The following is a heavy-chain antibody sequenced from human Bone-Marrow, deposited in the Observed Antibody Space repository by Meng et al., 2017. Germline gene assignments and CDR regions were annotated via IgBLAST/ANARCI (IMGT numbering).Heavy chain of an antibody. CDR3: ATNGEITMTPYYYYYGMDV. D-gene: IGHD3-22*01. Sequence: ASVKVSCKASGYTFTSYGISWVRQAPGQGLEWMGWISAYNGNTNYAQKLQGRVTMTTDTSTSTAYMELSSLRSEDTAVYYCATNGEITMTPYYYYYGMDVWGQGTTVTVSS. CDR1: GYTFTSYG. V-gene: IGHV1-18*01. CDR2: ISAYNGNT. J-gene: IGHJ6*02.